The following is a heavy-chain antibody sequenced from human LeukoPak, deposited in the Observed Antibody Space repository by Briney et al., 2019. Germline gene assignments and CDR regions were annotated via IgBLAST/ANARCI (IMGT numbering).Heavy chain of an antibody. D-gene: IGHD5-24*01. CDR1: GFTFSNYW. V-gene: IGHV3-7*01. J-gene: IGHJ4*02. CDR2: IKQDESEK. Sequence: PGGCLRFSCAASGFTFSNYWMAGVRQAPGKGPEWVANIKQDESEKYYVDSVKGRFTISRDNAKKSLYLQMNSLRVDDTAVYYCARDVEGSLDYWGQGTLVTVSS. CDR3: ARDVEGSLDY.